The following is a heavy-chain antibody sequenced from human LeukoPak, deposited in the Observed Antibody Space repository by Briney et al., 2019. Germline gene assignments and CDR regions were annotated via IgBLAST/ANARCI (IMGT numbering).Heavy chain of an antibody. CDR3: AKLAAGSGWYGGY. D-gene: IGHD6-19*01. CDR1: GFTFSSYA. V-gene: IGHV3-23*01. Sequence: GGSLRLSCAASGFTFSSYAMSWVRQAPGKGLERVSAISGSGGSIYDADSVKGRFTISRDNSKNTLYLQMNSLRAEDTAVYYCAKLAAGSGWYGGYWGQGTLVTVSS. J-gene: IGHJ4*02. CDR2: ISGSGGSI.